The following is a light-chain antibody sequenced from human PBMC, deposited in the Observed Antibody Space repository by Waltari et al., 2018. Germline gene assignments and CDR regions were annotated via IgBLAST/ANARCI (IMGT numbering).Light chain of an antibody. Sequence: DIVMTQSPDSLAVSLGERATITCKSSQSVYYNSNNKHYLAWYQQKVGQPPKLLIYWASSRESGVPDRFSGSVSGTDFTLSISSLQAEDVAVYYCQQYYSSPPYTFGQGTKLEIK. CDR1: QSVYYNSNNKHY. V-gene: IGKV4-1*01. J-gene: IGKJ2*01. CDR2: WAS. CDR3: QQYYSSPPYT.